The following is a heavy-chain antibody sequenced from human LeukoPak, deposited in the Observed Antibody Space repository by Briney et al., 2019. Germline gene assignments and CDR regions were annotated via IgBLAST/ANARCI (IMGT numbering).Heavy chain of an antibody. CDR3: ATEEVYYYDSSGYYPYFDY. J-gene: IGHJ4*02. D-gene: IGHD3-22*01. Sequence: ASVKVSCKVSGYTLTELSMHWVRQAPGKGLEWMGGFDPEDGETIYAQKFQSRVTMTEDTSTDTAYMELSSLRSEDTAVYYCATEEVYYYDSSGYYPYFDYWGQGTLVTVSS. CDR2: FDPEDGET. V-gene: IGHV1-24*01. CDR1: GYTLTELS.